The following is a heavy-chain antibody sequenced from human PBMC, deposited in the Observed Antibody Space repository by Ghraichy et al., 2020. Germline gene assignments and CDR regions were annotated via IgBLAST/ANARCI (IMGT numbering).Heavy chain of an antibody. J-gene: IGHJ4*02. CDR3: ARLGSMIGWN. CDR2: IYYSGST. Sequence: GSLRLSCTVSGGSISSSSYYWGWIRQPPGKGLEWIGSIYYSGSTYYNPSLKSRVTISVDTSKNQFSLKLSSVTAADTAVYYCARLGSMIGWNWGQGTLVTVSS. CDR1: GGSISSSSYY. V-gene: IGHV4-39*01. D-gene: IGHD3-22*01.